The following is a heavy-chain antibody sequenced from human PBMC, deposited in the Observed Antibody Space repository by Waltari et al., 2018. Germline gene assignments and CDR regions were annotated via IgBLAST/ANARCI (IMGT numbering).Heavy chain of an antibody. Sequence: GPGLVKPSETLSLTCTVSGGSISSHYWSWIRQPPGKGLEWIGYIYYSGSTNYNPSLKSRVTISVDTSKNQFSLKLSSVTAADTAVYYCAREGESSGRDYRSRPLDPWGQGTLVTVSS. CDR3: AREGESSGRDYRSRPLDP. V-gene: IGHV4-59*11. J-gene: IGHJ5*02. CDR1: GGSISSHY. D-gene: IGHD3-16*01. CDR2: IYYSGST.